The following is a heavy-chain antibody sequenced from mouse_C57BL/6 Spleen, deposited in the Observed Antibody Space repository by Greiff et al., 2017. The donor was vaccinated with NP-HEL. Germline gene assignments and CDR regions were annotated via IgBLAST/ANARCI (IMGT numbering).Heavy chain of an antibody. V-gene: IGHV1-19*01. CDR1: GYTFTDYY. Sequence: VQLKESGPVLVKPGASVKMSCKASGYTFTDYYMNWVKQSHGKSLEWIGVINPYNGGTSYNQKFKGKATLTVDKSSSTAYMELNSLTSEDSAVYYCAARSDSNYFDYWGQGTTLTVSS. J-gene: IGHJ2*01. CDR2: INPYNGGT. D-gene: IGHD2-5*01. CDR3: AARSDSNYFDY.